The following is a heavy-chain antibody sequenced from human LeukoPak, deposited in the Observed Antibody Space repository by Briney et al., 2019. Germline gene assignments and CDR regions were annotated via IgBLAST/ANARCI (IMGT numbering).Heavy chain of an antibody. Sequence: SETLSLTCAVYGGSFSGYYWSWIRQPPGKGLEWIGEINHSGSTNYNPSLKSRVTISVDTSKNQFSLKLSSVTAADTAMYYCASSSIMITFGGVSHYWGQGTLVTVSS. CDR2: INHSGST. CDR1: GGSFSGYY. V-gene: IGHV4-34*01. CDR3: ASSSIMITFGGVSHY. D-gene: IGHD3-16*01. J-gene: IGHJ4*02.